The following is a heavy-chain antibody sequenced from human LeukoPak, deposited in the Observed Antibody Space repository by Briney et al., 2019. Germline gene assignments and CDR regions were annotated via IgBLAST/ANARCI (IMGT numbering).Heavy chain of an antibody. D-gene: IGHD1-20*01. V-gene: IGHV4-34*01. CDR2: INHSGTT. Sequence: SETLSLTCAVYGGSFSGYYWSWIRQPPGKGLEWIGEINHSGTTKYNASLKSRVTISVDTSKNQFSLKASSVTAADTAVYYCARGLNSNDGNYYYGMDVWGKGTTVTVSS. CDR1: GGSFSGYY. CDR3: ARGLNSNDGNYYYGMDV. J-gene: IGHJ6*04.